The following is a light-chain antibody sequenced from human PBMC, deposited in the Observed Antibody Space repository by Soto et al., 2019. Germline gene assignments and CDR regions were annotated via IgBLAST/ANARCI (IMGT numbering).Light chain of an antibody. J-gene: IGKJ4*01. V-gene: IGKV1-5*03. CDR1: QSISSW. CDR2: KAS. Sequence: DIQMTQSPSSLSASVGDRVTITCRASQSISSWLAWYQLKPGKAPKLVIYKASTLESGVPSRFSGSGSGTEFNLTISSLQPDDFATYYCQQYDSYPLSFGGGTKVEIK. CDR3: QQYDSYPLS.